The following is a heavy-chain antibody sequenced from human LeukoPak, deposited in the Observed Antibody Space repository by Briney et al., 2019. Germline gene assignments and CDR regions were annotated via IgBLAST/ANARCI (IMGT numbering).Heavy chain of an antibody. Sequence: SEILSLTCTVSGGSTSSYYWSWIRQPPGKGLEWIGNVHNSGTTNYNPSLKSRVTILLDRAKNQFSLKLTSMTAADTAVYFCAVGPNHYYFDDWGQGTLVTVSS. CDR1: GGSTSSYY. V-gene: IGHV4-59*01. CDR2: VHNSGTT. D-gene: IGHD1-14*01. CDR3: AVGPNHYYFDD. J-gene: IGHJ4*02.